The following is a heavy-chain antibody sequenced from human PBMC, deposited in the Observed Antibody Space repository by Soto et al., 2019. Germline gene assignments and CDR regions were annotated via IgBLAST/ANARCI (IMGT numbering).Heavy chain of an antibody. CDR1: GYTFTGYF. V-gene: IGHV1-2*02. J-gene: IGHJ5*02. CDR2: INPNSGVT. CDR3: ARGAGTILAPLP. D-gene: IGHD2-2*01. Sequence: ASVKVSCKASGYTFTGYFIHWVRQAPGEGLEWVGYINPNSGVTKYAPRFLGRVTITRDTSIRTAHMDLNNLRSDDTAVYFCARGAGTILAPLPWGPGTLVTVSS.